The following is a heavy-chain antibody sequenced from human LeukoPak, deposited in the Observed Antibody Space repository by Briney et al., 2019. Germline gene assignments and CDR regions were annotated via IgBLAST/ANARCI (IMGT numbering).Heavy chain of an antibody. D-gene: IGHD2/OR15-2a*01. CDR2: ISGDGGST. CDR3: AKSRDLLA. J-gene: IGHJ5*02. V-gene: IGHV3-43*02. CDR1: GFTFDDYV. Sequence: GGSLRLSCAASGFTFDDYVMHWVRQAPGKGLEWVSLISGDGGSTYYVDSVKGRFTISRDNSKNSLYLQMNSLRNEDTALYYCAKSRDLLAWGQGTLVTLSS.